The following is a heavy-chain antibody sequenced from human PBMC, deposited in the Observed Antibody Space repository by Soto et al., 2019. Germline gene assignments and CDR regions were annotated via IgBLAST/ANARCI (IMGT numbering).Heavy chain of an antibody. V-gene: IGHV3-23*01. CDR2: ISVSGGNT. D-gene: IGHD1-1*01. Sequence: LRLSCAASGFTFSSYVMTWVRQAPGKGLEWVSAISVSGGNTYYADSVKGRSTISRDNSKNTLFLQMDSLRAEDTAVYYCAKGSTMYYYFDYWGQGTLVTVSS. CDR1: GFTFSSYV. CDR3: AKGSTMYYYFDY. J-gene: IGHJ4*02.